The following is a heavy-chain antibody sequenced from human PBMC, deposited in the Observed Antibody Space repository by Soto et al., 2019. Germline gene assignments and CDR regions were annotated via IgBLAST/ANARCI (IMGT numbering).Heavy chain of an antibody. D-gene: IGHD3-22*01. V-gene: IGHV1-69*02. CDR1: GGTFSSYT. CDR2: IIPILGIA. CDR3: ARGDSSGYYLCDY. J-gene: IGHJ4*02. Sequence: QVQLVQSGAEVKKPGSSVKVSCKASGGTFSSYTISWVRQAPGQGLEWMGRIIPILGIANYAQKFQGRVTITADKSTSTAYMELSSLRSEDTSVYYCARGDSSGYYLCDYWGQGTLVTVSS.